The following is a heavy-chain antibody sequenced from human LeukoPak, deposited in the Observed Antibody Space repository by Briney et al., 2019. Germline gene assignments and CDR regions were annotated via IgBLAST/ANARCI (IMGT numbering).Heavy chain of an antibody. J-gene: IGHJ4*02. CDR2: ITTSGNSI. Sequence: PGGSLRLSCAASGFTFSTYEMNWVRPAPGKGLEWVSYITTSGNSIYYADSVKGRFTISRDNTKNSLYLQMNSLRAEDTAVYYCARGGSVSYYFDYWGQGTLVTVSS. CDR3: ARGGSVSYYFDY. CDR1: GFTFSTYE. D-gene: IGHD1-26*01. V-gene: IGHV3-48*03.